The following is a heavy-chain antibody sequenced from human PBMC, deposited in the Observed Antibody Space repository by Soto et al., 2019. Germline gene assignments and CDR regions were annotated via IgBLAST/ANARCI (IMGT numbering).Heavy chain of an antibody. Sequence: PGGSLRLSCAASGFTFSNYGMNRVRQAPGKGLAWVSYISSNSATRQYADSVKGRFTISRDKAKNSLYLQMNSLRDEDTAVYYCARGGAARPDYWGQGTLVTVS. CDR2: ISSNSATR. V-gene: IGHV3-48*02. D-gene: IGHD6-6*01. J-gene: IGHJ4*02. CDR1: GFTFSNYG. CDR3: ARGGAARPDY.